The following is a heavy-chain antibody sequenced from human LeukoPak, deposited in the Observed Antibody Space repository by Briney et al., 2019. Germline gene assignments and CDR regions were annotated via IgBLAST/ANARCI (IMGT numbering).Heavy chain of an antibody. CDR2: IVVGTGKK. CDR1: GFTFSGCA. Sequence: ASMKVSCKASGFTFSGCAMQWLRQARGQCLEWIGWIVVGTGKKDYAQRFQERVTITTDMTTSTAYMELSSLRSEDTAVYYCAAGVGYTYGLSLGATALISDIWGQGTKVTVSA. D-gene: IGHD5-18*01. V-gene: IGHV1-58*02. CDR3: AAGVGYTYGLSLGATALISDI. J-gene: IGHJ3*02.